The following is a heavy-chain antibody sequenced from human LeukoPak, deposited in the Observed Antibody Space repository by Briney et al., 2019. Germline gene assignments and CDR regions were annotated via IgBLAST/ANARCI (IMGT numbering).Heavy chain of an antibody. V-gene: IGHV3-21*01. CDR1: GFTFSSYS. CDR2: ISSGSSYI. D-gene: IGHD5/OR15-5a*01. J-gene: IGHJ3*01. CDR3: AREPGGSTILDAFDV. Sequence: GGSLRLSCAASGFTFSSYSMNWVRQAPGKGLEWVSSISSGSSYIYYADSVKGRFTISRDNAKNSLYLQMNSLGAEDTAVYYCAREPGGSTILDAFDVWGQGTMVTVS.